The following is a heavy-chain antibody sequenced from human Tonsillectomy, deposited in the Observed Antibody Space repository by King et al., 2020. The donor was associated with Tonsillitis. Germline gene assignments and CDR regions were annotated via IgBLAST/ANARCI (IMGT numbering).Heavy chain of an antibody. V-gene: IGHV3-74*01. Sequence: VQLVESGGGLVQPGGSLRLSCAASGFTFGSYWMHWVRQAPGKGLVWVSRIYPDGSVKYYADSVKGRFTISRDNAKNTVYLQMNSLRAEDTAVYYCIRDFREFDFWGQGTLVTVSS. CDR1: GFTFGSYW. CDR3: IRDFREFDF. CDR2: IYPDGSVK. J-gene: IGHJ4*02.